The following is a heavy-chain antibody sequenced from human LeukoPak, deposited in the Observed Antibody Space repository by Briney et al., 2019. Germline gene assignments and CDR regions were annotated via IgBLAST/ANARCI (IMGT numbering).Heavy chain of an antibody. CDR2: IYYSGST. CDR1: GGSISSYY. V-gene: IGHV4-59*01. CDR3: ARVLLWFGELYDAFDI. J-gene: IGHJ3*02. Sequence: PSETLSLTCTVSGGSISSYYWSWIRQPPGKGLEWIGYIYYSGSTNYNPSLKSRVTISVDTSKNQCSLKLSSVTAADTAVYYCARVLLWFGELYDAFDIWGQGTMVTVSS. D-gene: IGHD3-10*01.